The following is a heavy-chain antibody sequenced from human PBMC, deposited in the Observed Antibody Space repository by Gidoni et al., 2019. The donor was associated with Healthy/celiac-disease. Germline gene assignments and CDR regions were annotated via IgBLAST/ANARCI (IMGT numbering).Heavy chain of an antibody. D-gene: IGHD3-3*01. CDR3: ARGGYDFWRISWFDP. CDR2: INHSGST. V-gene: IGHV4-34*01. CDR1: AGSFSGYY. Sequence: QVQLQQWGAGLLKPSETLSLTCAVYAGSFSGYYWSWIRQPPGKGLEWIGEINHSGSTNYNPSLKSRVTISVDTSKNQFSLKLSSVTAADTAVYYCARGGYDFWRISWFDPWGQGTLVTVSS. J-gene: IGHJ5*02.